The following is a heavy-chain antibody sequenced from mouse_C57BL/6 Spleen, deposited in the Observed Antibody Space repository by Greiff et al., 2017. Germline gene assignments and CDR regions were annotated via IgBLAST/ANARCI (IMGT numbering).Heavy chain of an antibody. Sequence: QVQLQQPGAELVKPGASVKLSCKASGYTFTSYWMQWVKQRPGQGLEWIGEIDPSDSYTNYNQKFKGKATLTVDTSSSTAYMQLSSLTSEDSAVYYCARRGDLRTVWYFDYWGQGTTLTVSS. CDR2: IDPSDSYT. V-gene: IGHV1-50*01. CDR3: ARRGDLRTVWYFDY. D-gene: IGHD1-1*01. CDR1: GYTFTSYW. J-gene: IGHJ2*01.